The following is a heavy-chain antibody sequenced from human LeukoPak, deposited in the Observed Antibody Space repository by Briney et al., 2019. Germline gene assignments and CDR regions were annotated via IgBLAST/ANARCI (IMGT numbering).Heavy chain of an antibody. Sequence: ASVKVSCKVFGHTLSELTMHWVRQAPGKGLEWMGGFDPENDERMYAGKFRGRVTMTEDIPTDTAYMELSSLRSEDTAVYFCATEMTSVVPDYWGQGTLVTVSS. J-gene: IGHJ4*02. CDR3: ATEMTSVVPDY. CDR2: FDPENDER. V-gene: IGHV1-24*01. D-gene: IGHD4-11*01. CDR1: GHTLSELT.